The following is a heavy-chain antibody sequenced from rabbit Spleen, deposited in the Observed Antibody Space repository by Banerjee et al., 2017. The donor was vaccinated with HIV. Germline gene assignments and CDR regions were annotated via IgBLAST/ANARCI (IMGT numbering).Heavy chain of an antibody. V-gene: IGHV1S40*01. Sequence: QSLEESGGDMVKPGASLTLTCTASGFSFSTSYYICWVRQAPRKGLEWIGCMYPDGVGSTAYASWAKGRFTISKTSSTTVTLQMTSLTAADTATYFCARGRGWLYYFSLWGQGTLVTVS. J-gene: IGHJ4*01. CDR2: MYPDGVGST. CDR3: ARGRGWLYYFSL. D-gene: IGHD4-1*01. CDR1: GFSFSTSYY.